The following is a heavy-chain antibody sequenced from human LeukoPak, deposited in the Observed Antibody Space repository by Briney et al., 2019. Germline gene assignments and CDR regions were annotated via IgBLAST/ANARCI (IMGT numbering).Heavy chain of an antibody. D-gene: IGHD2-2*01. CDR1: GGTFSSYA. V-gene: IGHV1-69*05. CDR2: IIPIFGTA. Sequence: SVKVSCKASGGTFSSYAISWVRQAPGQGLEWMGWIIPIFGTANYAQKFQGRVTITTDESTSTAYMELSSLRSEDTAVYYCARGYCSSTSCPHYYYYYMDVWGKGTTVTVSS. J-gene: IGHJ6*03. CDR3: ARGYCSSTSCPHYYYYYMDV.